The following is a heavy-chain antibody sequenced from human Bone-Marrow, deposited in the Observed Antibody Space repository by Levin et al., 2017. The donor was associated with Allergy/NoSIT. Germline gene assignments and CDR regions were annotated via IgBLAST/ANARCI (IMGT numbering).Heavy chain of an antibody. V-gene: IGHV3-53*01. D-gene: IGHD3-10*01. J-gene: IGHJ4*02. CDR1: GIIVSNNY. CDR3: ARTMVPGIIGMN. Sequence: PGGSLRLSCAASGIIVSNNYMSWVRQAPGKGLEWVSTIYSEGSTYYTDSVKGRFTISRDIAENALFLQMDTLRVEDTAVYYCARTMVPGIIGMNWGQGTLVTVSS. CDR2: IYSEGST.